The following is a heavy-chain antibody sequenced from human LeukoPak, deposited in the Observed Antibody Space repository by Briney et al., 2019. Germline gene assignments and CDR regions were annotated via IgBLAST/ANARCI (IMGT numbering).Heavy chain of an antibody. CDR2: VSNNGIDK. CDR1: GFTFSSDG. Sequence: PGGSLRLSCAASGFTFSSDGIHWVRQAPGKGLEWVAFVSNNGIDKHYGDSVQGRFSISRDNSKNTLYLQMNSLRAEDTAVYYCAKYCSGGSCYPNYGDYVGYWGQGTLVTVSS. CDR3: AKYCSGGSCYPNYGDYVGY. D-gene: IGHD2-15*01. V-gene: IGHV3-30*02. J-gene: IGHJ4*02.